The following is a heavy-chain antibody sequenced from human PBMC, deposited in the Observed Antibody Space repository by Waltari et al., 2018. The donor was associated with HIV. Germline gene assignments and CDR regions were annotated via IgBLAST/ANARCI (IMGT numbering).Heavy chain of an antibody. CDR1: GYSFTTYW. J-gene: IGHJ4*02. D-gene: IGHD3-22*01. CDR2: IYPGDSDT. CDR3: ARTSVYYDSSGPWYFDY. Sequence: EVQLLQSGAEVKKPGESLKISCKASGYSFTTYWIGRVGQMPGKGLEWMGIIYPGDSDTRYSPSFQGQVIISVDKSISTAYLQWSSLMASDTAVYYCARTSVYYDSSGPWYFDYWGQGTLVTVSS. V-gene: IGHV5-51*01.